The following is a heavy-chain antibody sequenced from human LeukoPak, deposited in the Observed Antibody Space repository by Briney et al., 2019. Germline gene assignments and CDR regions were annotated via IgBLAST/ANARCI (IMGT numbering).Heavy chain of an antibody. CDR2: IRYDGSKK. CDR3: AKDYNRAYYYGSGFDY. V-gene: IGHV3-30*02. J-gene: IGHJ4*02. CDR1: GFTFSSYA. Sequence: GRSLRLSCAASGFTFSSYAMNWVRQAPGKGLEWVAFIRYDGSKKYSADSVKGRFTISRDNSKNTLYLQMNSLRAEDTAVYYCAKDYNRAYYYGSGFDYWGQGTLVTVSS. D-gene: IGHD3-10*01.